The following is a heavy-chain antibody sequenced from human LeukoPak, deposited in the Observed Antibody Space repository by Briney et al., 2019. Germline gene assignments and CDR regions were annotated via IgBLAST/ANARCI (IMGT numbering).Heavy chain of an antibody. Sequence: GGSLRLSCAASGFTFSSYSMNWVRQAPGKGLERVSSISSSSSYIYYADSVKGRFTISRDNAKNSLYLQMNSLRAEDTAVYYCARATPLNYYDSSGSNWFDPWGQGTLVTVSS. CDR2: ISSSSSYI. V-gene: IGHV3-21*01. D-gene: IGHD3-22*01. CDR1: GFTFSSYS. CDR3: ARATPLNYYDSSGSNWFDP. J-gene: IGHJ5*02.